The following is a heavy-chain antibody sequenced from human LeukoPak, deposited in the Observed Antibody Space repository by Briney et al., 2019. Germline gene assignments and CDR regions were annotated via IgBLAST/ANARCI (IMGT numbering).Heavy chain of an antibody. V-gene: IGHV3-11*01. CDR3: ARDRVGYCSSTSCYNYYYGMDV. Sequence: GGSLRLSCAASGFTFSDYYMSWIRQAPGKGLEWVSYISSSGSTIYYADSVKGRFTISRDNAKNSLYLQMNSLRAEDAAVYYCARDRVGYCSSTSCYNYYYGMDVWGQGTTVTVSS. CDR2: ISSSGSTI. D-gene: IGHD2-2*01. J-gene: IGHJ6*02. CDR1: GFTFSDYY.